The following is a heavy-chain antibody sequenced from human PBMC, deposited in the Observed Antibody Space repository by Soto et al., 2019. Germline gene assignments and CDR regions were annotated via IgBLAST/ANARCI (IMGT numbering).Heavy chain of an antibody. J-gene: IGHJ6*02. CDR3: AVTSPLYYDFWSGYGGYGMDV. D-gene: IGHD3-3*01. V-gene: IGHV3-33*01. CDR1: GCTCSSYG. Sequence: GGPLRLSWGVAGCTCSSYGRRWVRKDPGKGLEWVAVIWYDGSNKYYADSVKGRFTISRDNSKNTLYLQMNSLRAEDTAVYYCAVTSPLYYDFWSGYGGYGMDVWGQGTTVTVSS. CDR2: IWYDGSNK.